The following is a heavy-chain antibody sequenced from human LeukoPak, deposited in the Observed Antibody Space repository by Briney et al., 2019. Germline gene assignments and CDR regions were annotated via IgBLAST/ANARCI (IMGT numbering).Heavy chain of an antibody. Sequence: SETLSLTCIVSGGSISSFYWSWIRQPPGKGLEWIGYIYYSGSTNYNPSLKSRVTISVDTSKNQFSLKMSSVTAADTAVYYCAREVVAAAGTVDYWGQGILVTVSS. CDR1: GGSISSFY. V-gene: IGHV4-59*12. CDR2: IYYSGST. D-gene: IGHD6-13*01. J-gene: IGHJ4*02. CDR3: AREVVAAAGTVDY.